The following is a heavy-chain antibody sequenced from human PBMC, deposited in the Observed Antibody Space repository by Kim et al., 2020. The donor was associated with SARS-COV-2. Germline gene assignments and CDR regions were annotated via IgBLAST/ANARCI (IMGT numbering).Heavy chain of an antibody. CDR2: INHSGST. Sequence: SETLSLTCAVYGGSFSGYYWSWIRQPPGKGLEWIGEINHSGSTNYNPSLKSRVTISVDTSKNQFSLKLSSVTAADTAVYYCARGPKTGWFGELNYYGMDVWGQGTTVTVSS. D-gene: IGHD3-10*01. V-gene: IGHV4-34*01. CDR1: GGSFSGYY. CDR3: ARGPKTGWFGELNYYGMDV. J-gene: IGHJ6*02.